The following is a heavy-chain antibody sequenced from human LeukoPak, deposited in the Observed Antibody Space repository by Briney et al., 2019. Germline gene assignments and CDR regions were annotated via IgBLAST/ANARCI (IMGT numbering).Heavy chain of an antibody. CDR1: GFTFSSYG. J-gene: IGHJ4*02. CDR3: AKDSSIFHYDSRNFDY. Sequence: GGSLRLSCAASGFTFSSYGMHWVRQAPGKGLEWVAFIRYDGNNKYYADSVKGRFTISRDNSKNTLYLQMNSLRAEDTAVFYCAKDSSIFHYDSRNFDYWGQGTLVTVSS. D-gene: IGHD3-22*01. CDR2: IRYDGNNK. V-gene: IGHV3-30*02.